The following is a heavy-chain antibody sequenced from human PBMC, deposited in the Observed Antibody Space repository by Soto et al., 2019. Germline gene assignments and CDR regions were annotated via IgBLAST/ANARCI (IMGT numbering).Heavy chain of an antibody. Sequence: GGSLRLSCAASGFTFSSYAMHWVRQAPGKGLEWVAVISYDGSNKYYADSVKGRFTISRDNSKNTLYLQMNSLRAEDTAVYYCARVVQDSSWPPSHAFDIWGQGTMVTVSS. CDR3: ARVVQDSSWPPSHAFDI. CDR1: GFTFSSYA. V-gene: IGHV3-30-3*01. J-gene: IGHJ3*02. D-gene: IGHD6-13*01. CDR2: ISYDGSNK.